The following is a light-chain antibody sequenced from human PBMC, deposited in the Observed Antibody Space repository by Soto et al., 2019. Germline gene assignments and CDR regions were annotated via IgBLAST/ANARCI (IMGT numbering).Light chain of an antibody. CDR2: GAS. CDR3: QQYNNWPPIT. J-gene: IGKJ5*01. V-gene: IGKV3-15*01. Sequence: PGERATLSCRASQSVSSNHLAWYQQKPGQAPRLLIYGASTRATGIPARFSGSGSGTEFTLTISSLQSEDFAVYYCQQYNNWPPITFGQGTRLEIK. CDR1: QSVSSN.